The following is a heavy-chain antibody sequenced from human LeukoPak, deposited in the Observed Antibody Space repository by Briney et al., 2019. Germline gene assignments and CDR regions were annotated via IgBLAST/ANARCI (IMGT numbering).Heavy chain of an antibody. CDR3: AKDRVRNYYDSSGYSAPDY. CDR1: GFTFSSYA. D-gene: IGHD3-22*01. CDR2: ISGRGGST. V-gene: IGHV3-23*01. Sequence: GGSLRLSCAASGFTFSSYAMSWVRQAPGKGLEWVSAISGRGGSTYYADSVKGRFTISRDNSKNTLYLQMNSLRAEDTAVYYCAKDRVRNYYDSSGYSAPDYWGQGTLVTVSS. J-gene: IGHJ4*02.